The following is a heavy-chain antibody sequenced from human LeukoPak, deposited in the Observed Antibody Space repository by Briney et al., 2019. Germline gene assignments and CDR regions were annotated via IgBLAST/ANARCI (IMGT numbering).Heavy chain of an antibody. CDR2: IKQDGSEK. CDR1: GFTFSSYW. V-gene: IGHV3-7*01. J-gene: IGHJ5*01. D-gene: IGHD3-22*01. Sequence: GGSLRLSCAASGFTFSSYWMSWVRQAPGKGLEWVANIKQDGSEKYYVDSVKGRFTISRDNAKNSLYLQMHSLTAEDTAVYYCVRVGRPMTQDNWFDSWGQGTLVTVSS. CDR3: VRVGRPMTQDNWFDS.